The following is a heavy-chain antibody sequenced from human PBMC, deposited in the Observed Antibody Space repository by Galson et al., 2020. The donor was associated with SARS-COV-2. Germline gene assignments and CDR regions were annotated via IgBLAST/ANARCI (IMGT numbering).Heavy chain of an antibody. CDR1: GGSISSYY. CDR2: IYYSGST. D-gene: IGHD3-3*01. J-gene: IGHJ2*01. Sequence: ETSETLSLTCTVSGGSISSYYWSWIRQPPGKGLEWIGYIYYSGSTNYNPSLKSRVTISVDTSKNQFSLKLSSVTAADTAVYYCARLGAITIFGVALPSYWYCDLWGRGTLVTVSS. V-gene: IGHV4-59*01. CDR3: ARLGAITIFGVALPSYWYCDL.